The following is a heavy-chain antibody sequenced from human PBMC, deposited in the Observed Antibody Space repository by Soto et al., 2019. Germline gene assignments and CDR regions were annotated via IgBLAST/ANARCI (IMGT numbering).Heavy chain of an antibody. CDR1: GFSFSTYA. V-gene: IGHV3-23*01. D-gene: IGHD6-13*01. CDR3: AKRYGSSSWYKAFDI. CDR2: VTGSSGST. J-gene: IGHJ3*02. Sequence: PGGSLRLSCAASGFSFSTYAMSRVRQAPGKGLKWVSAVTGSSGSTYYADSVKDRFTISRDNSKNTLYLQMNSLRAEDTAVYYCAKRYGSSSWYKAFDIWGQGTMVTVSS.